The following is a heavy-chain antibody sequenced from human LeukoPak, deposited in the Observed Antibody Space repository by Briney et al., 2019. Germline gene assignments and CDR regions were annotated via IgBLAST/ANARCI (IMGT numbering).Heavy chain of an antibody. CDR1: GGAFSGYY. V-gene: IGHV4-34*01. J-gene: IGHJ4*02. CDR3: ARGYTAPRRGPFDY. Sequence: SETLSLTCAVSGGAFSGYYWSWIRQPPGTGLEWIGEINHSGSTNYNPSLKSRVTISVDTSKNQFSLKLSSVTAADTTVYYCARGYTAPRRGPFDYWGQGTLVTVSS. CDR2: INHSGST. D-gene: IGHD1-1*01.